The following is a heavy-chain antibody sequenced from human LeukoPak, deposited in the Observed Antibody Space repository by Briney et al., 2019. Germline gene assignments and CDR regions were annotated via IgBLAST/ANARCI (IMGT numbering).Heavy chain of an antibody. V-gene: IGHV3-30*02. J-gene: IGHJ4*02. CDR1: GFTFSDHG. Sequence: PGGSLRLSCAASGFTFSDHGMHWVRQAPGKGLEWVSFIHYDASNKFFADSVQGRFTISRDNSLDTVYLQMNRLRPEDTGIYYCATNLIVGATIDYWGQGTLVTVSS. CDR3: ATNLIVGATIDY. CDR2: IHYDASNK. D-gene: IGHD1-26*01.